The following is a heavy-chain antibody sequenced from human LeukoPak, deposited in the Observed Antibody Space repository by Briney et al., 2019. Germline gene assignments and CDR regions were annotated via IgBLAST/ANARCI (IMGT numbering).Heavy chain of an antibody. CDR3: AIDRSCINDVWHGHLDY. CDR2: ICGSGGST. D-gene: IGHD2-8*01. Sequence: GGSLTLSCAASGFLFSSYAMSWVRQAPGKGLEWVSTICGSGGSTYYADSVQPRFTSSRDNSKNTVYLQTNSLRADDTAVYYGAIDRSCINDVWHGHLDYWGQGTLVTVSS. J-gene: IGHJ4*02. V-gene: IGHV3-23*01. CDR1: GFLFSSYA.